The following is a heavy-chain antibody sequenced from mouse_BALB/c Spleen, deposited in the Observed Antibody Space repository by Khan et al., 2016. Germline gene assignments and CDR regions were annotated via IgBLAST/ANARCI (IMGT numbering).Heavy chain of an antibody. CDR1: GYTFTNYG. J-gene: IGHJ3*01. D-gene: IGHD2-14*01. CDR3: ARGKYDGVAY. CDR2: INTYTGEP. V-gene: IGHV9-3-1*01. Sequence: QIQLVQSGPELKKPGETVKISCKAAGYTFTNYGMNWVKQAPGKGLKWMGWINTYTGEPTYADDFKGRFAFSLETSASTAYLQINNLKHEDTARYFCARGKYDGVAYWGQGTLVTVSA.